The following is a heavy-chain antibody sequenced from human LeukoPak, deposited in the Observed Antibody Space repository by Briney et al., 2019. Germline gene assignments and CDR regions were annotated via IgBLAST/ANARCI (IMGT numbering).Heavy chain of an antibody. D-gene: IGHD3-16*02. J-gene: IGHJ4*02. Sequence: GASVKVSCKASGYTFTSYYMHWVRQAPGQGLEWMGIINPIGGSTSYAQKFQGRVTMTRDMSTSTVYMELSSLRSEDTAVYYCARDRRTMYYDYVWGSYRSPVPENPDYWGQGTLVTVSS. CDR1: GYTFTSYY. V-gene: IGHV1-46*01. CDR3: ARDRRTMYYDYVWGSYRSPVPENPDY. CDR2: INPIGGST.